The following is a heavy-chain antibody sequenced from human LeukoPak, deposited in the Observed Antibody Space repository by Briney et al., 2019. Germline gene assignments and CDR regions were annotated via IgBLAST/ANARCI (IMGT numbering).Heavy chain of an antibody. CDR2: IYYSGST. V-gene: IGHV4-39*07. CDR3: ARVTARIFQH. D-gene: IGHD2-15*01. J-gene: IGHJ1*01. CDR1: GGSIRSSSYY. Sequence: NASETLSLTCTVSGGSIRSSSYYWGWIRQPPGKGLEWIGSIYYSGSTYYNASLKSRVTISVDTSKNQFSLKLSSVTAADTAVYYCARVTARIFQHWGQGTLVTVSS.